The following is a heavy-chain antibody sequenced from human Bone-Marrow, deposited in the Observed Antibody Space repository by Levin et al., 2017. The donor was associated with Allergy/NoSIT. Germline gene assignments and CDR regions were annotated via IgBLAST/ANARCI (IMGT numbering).Heavy chain of an antibody. CDR2: IDENGNT. V-gene: IGHV4-34*01. CDR3: ARVVYDFVWGTSRYSDY. D-gene: IGHD3-16*02. Sequence: SETLSLTCAVNGGSFGRYFWSWIRQSPGKGLEWIGEIDENGNTDYNPSLKSRVTISRDTSKNHFSLKLNSVTAADSAVYYCARVVYDFVWGTSRYSDYWGQGTLVTVAS. CDR1: GGSFGRYF. J-gene: IGHJ4*02.